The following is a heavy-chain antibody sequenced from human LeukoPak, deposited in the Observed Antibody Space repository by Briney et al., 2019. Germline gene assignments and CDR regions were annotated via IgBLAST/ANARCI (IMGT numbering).Heavy chain of an antibody. CDR1: GFTFSDYY. Sequence: KPGGSLRLSCAASGFTFSDYYMSWIRQAPGKGLEWVSYISSSGSTIYYADSVKGRFTISRDNAKNSLYLQMNSLRAEDTAVYYCARDGEWVSPNDIVVVPAAMAIYYYYGMDVWGQGTTVTVSS. CDR3: ARDGEWVSPNDIVVVPAAMAIYYYYGMDV. D-gene: IGHD2-2*01. V-gene: IGHV3-11*04. J-gene: IGHJ6*02. CDR2: ISSSGSTI.